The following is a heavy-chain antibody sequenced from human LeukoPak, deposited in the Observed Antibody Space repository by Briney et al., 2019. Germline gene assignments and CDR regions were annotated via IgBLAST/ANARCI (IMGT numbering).Heavy chain of an antibody. CDR2: IYYSGST. D-gene: IGHD2-2*01. CDR1: GGSISSSSYY. V-gene: IGHV4-39*01. CDR3: ARHAPGSYCSSTSCFNWFDP. J-gene: IGHJ5*02. Sequence: SETLSLTCTVSGGSISSSSYYWGWIRQPPGKGLEWIGSIYYSGSTYYNPSLKSRVTISVDTSKNQFSLKLSSVTAADTAVYYCARHAPGSYCSSTSCFNWFDPWGQGTLVTVSS.